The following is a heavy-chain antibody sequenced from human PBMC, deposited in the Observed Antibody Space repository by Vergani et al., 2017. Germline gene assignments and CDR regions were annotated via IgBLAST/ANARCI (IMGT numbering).Heavy chain of an antibody. CDR3: ARDFLTRVTTLDCYYMGV. D-gene: IGHD1-1*01. V-gene: IGHV3-30*03. Sequence: QVQLVESGGGEVQPGRSLRLSCSAAGFPFSDSGVHWVRQAPGKGLEWVSVISYDGNKKNYADSVKGRFTISRDNSKNTLYLEMNALRAEDTAVYYCARDFLTRVTTLDCYYMGVRVKGATVTVSS. CDR1: GFPFSDSG. J-gene: IGHJ6*03. CDR2: ISYDGNKK.